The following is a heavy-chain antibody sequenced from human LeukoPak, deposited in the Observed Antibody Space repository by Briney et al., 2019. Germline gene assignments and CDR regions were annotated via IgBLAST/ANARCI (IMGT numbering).Heavy chain of an antibody. Sequence: ASVKVSCKASGYTFTSYYMHWVRQAPGQGLKWMGIINPSGGSTSYAQKFQGRVTMTSDTSTSTVYMELSSLRSEDTAVYYCARDSGLRFLEWLFDPWGQGTLVTVSS. CDR1: GYTFTSYY. CDR2: INPSGGST. J-gene: IGHJ5*02. D-gene: IGHD3-3*01. V-gene: IGHV1-46*03. CDR3: ARDSGLRFLEWLFDP.